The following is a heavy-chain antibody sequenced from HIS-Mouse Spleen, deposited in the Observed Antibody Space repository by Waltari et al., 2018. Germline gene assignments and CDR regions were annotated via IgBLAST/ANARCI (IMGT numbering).Heavy chain of an antibody. D-gene: IGHD1-1*01. J-gene: IGHJ3*02. Sequence: EVQLVESGGGLVQPGGSLRLSCAAPGFTFSSDWMHWVRQAPGKGLVWVSRINSDGSSTSYADSVKGRFTISRDNAKNTLYLQMNSLRAEDTAVYYCAREIPYDWGQTGAFDIWGQGTMVTVSS. CDR3: AREIPYDWGQTGAFDI. V-gene: IGHV3-74*01. CDR2: INSDGSST. CDR1: GFTFSSDW.